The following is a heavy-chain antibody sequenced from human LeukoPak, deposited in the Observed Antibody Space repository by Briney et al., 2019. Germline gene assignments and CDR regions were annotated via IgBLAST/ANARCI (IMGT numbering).Heavy chain of an antibody. J-gene: IGHJ4*02. CDR3: ANLASTVTAYFDY. CDR2: IKQDGSER. Sequence: GGSLRLSCAASGFTFSSYWMSWVRQAPGKGLEWVANIKQDGSERYYVDSVKGRFTIYRDNAKNSLYLQMNSLRAEDTAVYYCANLASTVTAYFDYWGQGTLVTVSS. CDR1: GFTFSSYW. D-gene: IGHD4-17*01. V-gene: IGHV3-7*03.